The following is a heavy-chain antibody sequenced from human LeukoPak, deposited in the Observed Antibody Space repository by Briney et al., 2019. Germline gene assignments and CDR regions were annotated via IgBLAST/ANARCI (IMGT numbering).Heavy chain of an antibody. V-gene: IGHV3-23*01. CDR2: VDISGGST. CDR1: GFAFSSHA. CDR3: ANEVRPNDY. J-gene: IGHJ4*02. D-gene: IGHD1-1*01. Sequence: GGSLRLSCAASGFAFSSHAMCWVRQAPGKGLEWVSSVDISGGSTYYADSAEGRFTISRDNSKNTLYLQMNGLRVEDTALYYCANEVRPNDYWGQGTLVTVSS.